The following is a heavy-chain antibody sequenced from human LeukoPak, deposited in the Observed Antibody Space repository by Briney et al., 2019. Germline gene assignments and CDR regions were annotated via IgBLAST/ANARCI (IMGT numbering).Heavy chain of an antibody. Sequence: GGSLRLSCAASGFTFSSYTMNWVRQAPGKGLEWVSSISSSSGYTYYADSVKGRFTISRDNAKNSLYLQMTSLRAEDTAVYYCARIYCYANSYYSPDYWGQGTLVAVSS. J-gene: IGHJ4*02. CDR1: GFTFSSYT. CDR3: ARIYCYANSYYSPDY. D-gene: IGHD5-18*01. V-gene: IGHV3-21*01. CDR2: ISSSSGYT.